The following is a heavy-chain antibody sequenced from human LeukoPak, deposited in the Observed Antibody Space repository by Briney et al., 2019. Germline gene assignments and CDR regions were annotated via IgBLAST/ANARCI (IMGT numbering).Heavy chain of an antibody. Sequence: PETLSLTCTVSGGSISSYYGSWIRQPPGKGLEWIGYIYYSGSTNYNPSLKSRVTISVATSKNQFSLKLSSVTAADTAVYYCARYTSPWGDFDYWGQGTLVTVSS. D-gene: IGHD6-13*01. CDR1: GGSISSYY. J-gene: IGHJ4*02. CDR2: IYYSGST. CDR3: ARYTSPWGDFDY. V-gene: IGHV4-59*01.